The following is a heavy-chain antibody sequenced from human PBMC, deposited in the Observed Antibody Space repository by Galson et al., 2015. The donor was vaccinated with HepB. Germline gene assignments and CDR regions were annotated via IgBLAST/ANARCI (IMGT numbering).Heavy chain of an antibody. J-gene: IGHJ4*02. CDR3: ARSFVVITTMSNPYFDH. CDR2: IYPGDSDT. Sequence: QSGAEVKKPGESLKISCKGSGFSFTSYWVAWVRQMPGKGLEWMGIIYPGDSDTRYSPSFQGQVTISADKSISTAYLQWSSLKASDTAMYYCARSFVVITTMSNPYFDHWGQGTLVTVSS. V-gene: IGHV5-51*01. D-gene: IGHD3-22*01. CDR1: GFSFTSYW.